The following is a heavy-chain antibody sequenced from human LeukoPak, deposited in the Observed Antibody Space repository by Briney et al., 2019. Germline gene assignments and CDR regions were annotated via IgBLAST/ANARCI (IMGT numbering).Heavy chain of an antibody. D-gene: IGHD6-13*01. J-gene: IGHJ4*02. Sequence: GGSLRLSCAASGFTFHDYGMSWVRQAPGKGLEWVSGINWNGGSTGYADSVKGRFTISRDNAKNSLYLQTNSLRAEDTALYYCATSTWSIWSFAYWGQGTLVTVSS. CDR1: GFTFHDYG. CDR2: INWNGGST. V-gene: IGHV3-20*04. CDR3: ATSTWSIWSFAY.